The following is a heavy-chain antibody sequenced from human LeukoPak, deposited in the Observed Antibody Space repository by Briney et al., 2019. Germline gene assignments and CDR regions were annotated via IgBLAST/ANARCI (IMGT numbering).Heavy chain of an antibody. CDR1: GFTFSDYA. J-gene: IGHJ6*02. CDR2: VMTKTDGGTT. Sequence: GGSLRLSCAASGFTFSDYAMNWVRQAPGKGLEWVGRVMTKTDGGTTDYAAPVKGRFTISRDDSANMLYLQMNNLKTEDTAVYFCALGYTSGWSPLYYIGVDIWGQGTTVTVSS. V-gene: IGHV3-15*05. CDR3: ALGYTSGWSPLYYIGVDI. D-gene: IGHD6-19*01.